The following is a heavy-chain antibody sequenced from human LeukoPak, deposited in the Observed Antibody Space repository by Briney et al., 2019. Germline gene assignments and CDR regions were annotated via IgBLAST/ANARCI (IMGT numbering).Heavy chain of an antibody. V-gene: IGHV3-7*01. CDR1: GFNISPFW. D-gene: IGHD2-15*01. Sequence: GGSLRLSCVASGFNISPFWMTWVRQAPDKGLEWVANIRGDGSRLYYVDSVKGRFTISRDNAKNSLYLQMSNLRANDTSVYYCARDRNYCSSERRYDAFDIWGQGTMVTVSS. J-gene: IGHJ3*02. CDR2: IRGDGSRL. CDR3: ARDRNYCSSERRYDAFDI.